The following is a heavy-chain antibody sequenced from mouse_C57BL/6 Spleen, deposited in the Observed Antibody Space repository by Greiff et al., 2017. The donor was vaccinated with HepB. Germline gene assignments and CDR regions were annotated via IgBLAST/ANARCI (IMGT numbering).Heavy chain of an antibody. J-gene: IGHJ4*01. CDR2: IDPSDSYT. D-gene: IGHD3-2*02. CDR1: GYTFTSYW. Sequence: QVHVKQSGAELVKPGASVKLSCKASGYTFTSYWMQWVKQRPGQGLEWIGEIDPSDSYTNYNQKFKGKATLTVDTSSSTAYMQLSSLTSEDSAVYYCAREGGSGGAMDYWGQGTSVTVSS. V-gene: IGHV1-50*01. CDR3: AREGGSGGAMDY.